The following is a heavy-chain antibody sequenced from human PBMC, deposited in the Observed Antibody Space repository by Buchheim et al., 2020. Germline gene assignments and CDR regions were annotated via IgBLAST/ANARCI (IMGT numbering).Heavy chain of an antibody. J-gene: IGHJ6*03. D-gene: IGHD6-19*01. Sequence: EVQLLESGGGLVQPGGSLRLSCAASGFTFSSYAMSWVRQAPGKGLEWVSAISGSGGSKYYADSVKGRFTISRDNSKNTLYLQMNSLRAEDTAVYYCAKAASEENSSGWYFYYYYMDVWGKGTT. CDR2: ISGSGGSK. CDR1: GFTFSSYA. CDR3: AKAASEENSSGWYFYYYYMDV. V-gene: IGHV3-23*01.